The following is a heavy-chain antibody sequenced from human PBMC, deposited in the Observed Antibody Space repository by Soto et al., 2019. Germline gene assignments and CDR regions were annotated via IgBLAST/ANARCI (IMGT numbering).Heavy chain of an antibody. V-gene: IGHV4-59*01. Sequence: SETLSLTCTVSGGSISSYYWSWIRQPPGKGLEWIGYIYYSGSTNYNPSLKSRVTISVDTSKNQFSLKLSSVTAADTAVYYCERNYGGDDFDYWGQGTLVTVSS. CDR3: ERNYGGDDFDY. CDR1: GGSISSYY. CDR2: IYYSGST. D-gene: IGHD1-7*01. J-gene: IGHJ4*02.